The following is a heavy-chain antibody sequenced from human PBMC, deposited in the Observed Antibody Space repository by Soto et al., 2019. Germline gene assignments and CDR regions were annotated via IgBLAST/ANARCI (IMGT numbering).Heavy chain of an antibody. CDR3: ARVESLSGYCDY. J-gene: IGHJ4*02. Sequence: NPSETLSLTCTVSGGSISSGGYYWSWIRQHPGKGLEWIGYIYYSGSTYYNPSLKSRVTISVDTSKNQFSLKLSSVTAADTAVYYCARVESLSGYCDYWGQGTLVTVSS. D-gene: IGHD1-26*01. V-gene: IGHV4-31*03. CDR2: IYYSGST. CDR1: GGSISSGGYY.